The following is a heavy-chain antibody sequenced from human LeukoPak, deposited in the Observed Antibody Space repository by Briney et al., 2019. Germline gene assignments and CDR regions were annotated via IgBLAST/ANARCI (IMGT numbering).Heavy chain of an antibody. D-gene: IGHD3-9*01. Sequence: ASVKVSCKASGYTFTSYAMHWVRQAPGQRLEWMGWINAGNGNTKYSQKFQGRVTITRDTSASTAYMELSSLRSEDTAVYYCASWSRGYDILTGYYEGADWGQGTLVTVSS. V-gene: IGHV1-3*01. CDR1: GYTFTSYA. J-gene: IGHJ4*02. CDR3: ASWSRGYDILTGYYEGAD. CDR2: INAGNGNT.